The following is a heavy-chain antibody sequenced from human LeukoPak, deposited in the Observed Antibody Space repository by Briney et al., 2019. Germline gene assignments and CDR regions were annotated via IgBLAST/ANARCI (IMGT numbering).Heavy chain of an antibody. D-gene: IGHD3-10*01. CDR3: ARVEAYGFVDY. CDR1: GGSISSGDYY. J-gene: IGHJ4*02. CDR2: IYYSGGT. Sequence: PSETLSLTCTVSGGSISSGDYYWSWIRQPPGKGLEWIGYIYYSGGTYYNPSLKSRVTISVDTSKNQFSLKLSSVTAADTAVYYCARVEAYGFVDYWGQGTLVTVSS. V-gene: IGHV4-30-4*01.